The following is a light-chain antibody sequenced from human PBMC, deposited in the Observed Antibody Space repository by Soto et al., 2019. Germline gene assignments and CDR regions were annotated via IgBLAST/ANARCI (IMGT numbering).Light chain of an antibody. CDR1: SSDVGGYNY. Sequence: QSVLTQPASVSGSPRQSITISCTGTSSDVGGYNYVSWYQQHPGKAPKLMIYEVSNRPSGVSNRFSGSKSGNTASLTISGLQAEDEADYYCSSYTSSSVVFGGGTKVTVL. CDR2: EVS. J-gene: IGLJ2*01. V-gene: IGLV2-14*01. CDR3: SSYTSSSVV.